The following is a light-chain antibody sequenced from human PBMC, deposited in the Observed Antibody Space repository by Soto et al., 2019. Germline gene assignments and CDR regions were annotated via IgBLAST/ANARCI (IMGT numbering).Light chain of an antibody. CDR1: SSDVGGYNY. V-gene: IGLV2-14*01. CDR3: SSYTSSSIFYV. Sequence: QSALTQPASVSGSPGQSITISCTGTSSDVGGYNYVSWYQQHPGKAPKLMIYDVSNRPSGVSNRFSGSKSGNTASLTISGLQAEEEADYYCSSYTSSSIFYVFGTGTKVTVL. J-gene: IGLJ1*01. CDR2: DVS.